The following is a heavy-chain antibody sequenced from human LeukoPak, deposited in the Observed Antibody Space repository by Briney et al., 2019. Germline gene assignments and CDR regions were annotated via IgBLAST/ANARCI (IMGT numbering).Heavy chain of an antibody. D-gene: IGHD6-19*01. CDR3: VKTRGIAVAGPDR. V-gene: IGHV3-21*01. CDR1: GFTFSSYS. J-gene: IGHJ4*02. Sequence: GGSLRLSCAASGFTFSSYSMNWVRQAPGKGLEWVSSISSSSSYIYYADSVKGRFTISRDNAKNSLYLQMNSLRAEDTAVYYCVKTRGIAVAGPDRWGQGTLVTVSS. CDR2: ISSSSSYI.